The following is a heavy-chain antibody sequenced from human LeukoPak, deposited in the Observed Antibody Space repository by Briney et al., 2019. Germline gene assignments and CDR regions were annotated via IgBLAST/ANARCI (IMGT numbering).Heavy chain of an antibody. CDR2: ISYDGSNK. Sequence: PGRSLRLSCAASGFTFSSYGMHRVRPAPGKGLEWVAVISYDGSNKYYADSVKGRFTISRDNSKNTLYLQMNSLRAEDTAVYYCARDIVVVPAAPGYNWFDPWGQGTLVTVSS. CDR3: ARDIVVVPAAPGYNWFDP. J-gene: IGHJ5*02. D-gene: IGHD2-2*01. V-gene: IGHV3-30*03. CDR1: GFTFSSYG.